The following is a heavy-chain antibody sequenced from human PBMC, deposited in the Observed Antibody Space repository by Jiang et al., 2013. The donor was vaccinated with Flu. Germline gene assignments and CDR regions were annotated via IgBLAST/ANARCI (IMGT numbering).Heavy chain of an antibody. D-gene: IGHD2-15*01. CDR1: GYSISSGYY. V-gene: IGHV4-38-2*02. Sequence: GLVKPSETLSLTCAVSGYSISSGYYWGWIRQPPGKGLEWIGSIYHSGSTYYNPSLKSRVTISVDTSKNQFSLKLSSVTAADTAVYYCAREYCSGGSCYLLFGSKNYFDYWGQGTLVTVSS. J-gene: IGHJ4*02. CDR2: IYHSGST. CDR3: AREYCSGGSCYLLFGSKNYFDY.